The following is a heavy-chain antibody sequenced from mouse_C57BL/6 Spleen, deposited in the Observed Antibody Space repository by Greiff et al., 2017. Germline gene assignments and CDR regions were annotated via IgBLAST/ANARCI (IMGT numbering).Heavy chain of an antibody. V-gene: IGHV1-55*01. D-gene: IGHD1-1*01. CDR1: GYTFTSYW. CDR3: ARRGYYGSRYFDV. J-gene: IGHJ1*03. CDR2: IYPGSGST. Sequence: QVQLQQPGAELVKPGASVKMSCKASGYTFTSYWITWVKQRPGQGLEWIGDIYPGSGSTNYNEKFKSKATLTVATSSSTAYLQLSSLTSEDSAVYYCARRGYYGSRYFDVWGTGTTVTVSS.